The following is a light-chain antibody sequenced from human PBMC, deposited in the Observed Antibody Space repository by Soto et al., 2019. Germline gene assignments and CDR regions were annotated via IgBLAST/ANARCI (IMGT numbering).Light chain of an antibody. V-gene: IGKV3-20*01. CDR2: GGS. CDR3: QQYSSSRT. CDR1: QSVSSNH. J-gene: IGKJ1*01. Sequence: DILFAQCPGTLCLSPGERATLYCRASQSVSSNHLAWYQPKPGKAPRLLIYGGSSRATGIPVRFSGSGSETDFTLTITRLEPEDFAMYYCQQYSSSRTFGQGTKVDIK.